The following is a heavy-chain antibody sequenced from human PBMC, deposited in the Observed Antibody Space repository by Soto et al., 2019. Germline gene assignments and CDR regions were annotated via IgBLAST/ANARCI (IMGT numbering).Heavy chain of an antibody. CDR1: GFTVSSNY. CDR2: IYSGGST. D-gene: IGHD2-15*01. J-gene: IGHJ5*02. V-gene: IGHV3-53*01. CDR3: ARVKCSGGSCYSGVPPNWFDP. Sequence: GGSLRLSCAASGFTVSSNYMSWVRQAPGKGLEWVSVIYSGGSTYYADSVKGRFTISRDNSKNTLYLQMNSLRAEDTAVYYCARVKCSGGSCYSGVPPNWFDPWGQGTLVTVSS.